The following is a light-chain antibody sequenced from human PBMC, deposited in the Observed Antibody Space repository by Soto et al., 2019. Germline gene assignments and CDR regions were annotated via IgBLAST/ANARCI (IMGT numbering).Light chain of an antibody. CDR3: QQYNNWPIT. J-gene: IGKJ5*01. CDR1: QSVSSY. Sequence: EIVLTQSPATLSLSPWERATLSCRASQSVSSYLAWYQQKPGQAPRLLMYEASNRATGIPARFSGGGSGTEFTLTISSLQSEDFAVYYCQQYNNWPITFGQGTRLEIK. V-gene: IGKV3D-15*01. CDR2: EAS.